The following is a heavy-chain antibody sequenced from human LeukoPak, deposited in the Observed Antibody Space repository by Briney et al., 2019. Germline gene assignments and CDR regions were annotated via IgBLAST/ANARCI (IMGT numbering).Heavy chain of an antibody. CDR3: ARVPRLRSGYYTDYYYYMDV. D-gene: IGHD3-3*01. CDR2: IIPIFGTA. Sequence: SVKVSCKASGGTFSSYAISWVRQAPGQGLAWMGGIIPIFGTANYAQKFQGRGTITTDESTSTAYMELSSLRSEDTAVYYCARVPRLRSGYYTDYYYYMDVWGKGTTVTVSS. J-gene: IGHJ6*03. V-gene: IGHV1-69*05. CDR1: GGTFSSYA.